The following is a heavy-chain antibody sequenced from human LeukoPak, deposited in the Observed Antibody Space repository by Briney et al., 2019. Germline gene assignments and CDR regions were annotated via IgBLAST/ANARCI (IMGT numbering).Heavy chain of an antibody. CDR1: GGSISSSGYY. D-gene: IGHD5-12*01. J-gene: IGHJ3*02. CDR2: FYYTGST. Sequence: PSETLSLTCIVSGGSISSSGYYWDWIRQPPGKGLEWIGNFYYTGSTYYNPSLKSRITIPVDTSKNQFSLKLRSVTAADTAVYYCARHSRSGYGDYESAFDIWGQGTMVTVSS. CDR3: ARHSRSGYGDYESAFDI. V-gene: IGHV4-39*01.